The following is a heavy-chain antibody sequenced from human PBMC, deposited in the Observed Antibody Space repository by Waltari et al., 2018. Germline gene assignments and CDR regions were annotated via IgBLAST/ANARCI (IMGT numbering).Heavy chain of an antibody. J-gene: IGHJ4*02. CDR1: GGTFSSYA. CDR3: ARVPYYDSSGYYYAFDY. D-gene: IGHD3-22*01. V-gene: IGHV1-69*05. CDR2: IIPIFGTA. Sequence: QVQLVQSGAEVKKPGSSVKVSCKASGGTFSSYAISWVRKAPGQGLEWMGGIIPIFGTANYEQKFQGRVTITTDESTSTAYMELSSLRSEDTAVYYCARVPYYDSSGYYYAFDYWGQGTLVTVSS.